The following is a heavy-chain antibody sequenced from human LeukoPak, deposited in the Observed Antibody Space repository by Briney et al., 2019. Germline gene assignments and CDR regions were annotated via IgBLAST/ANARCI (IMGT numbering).Heavy chain of an antibody. J-gene: IGHJ4*02. CDR3: ARDWGIAAATPYYFDH. Sequence: SQTLSLTCTVSVGSISSGNYYYSWVRQSAGKGMEWIGNIYMSGSTRYNPSLMSRVAMSVDTSKNQFSLKISSATAADTAVYYCARDWGIAAATPYYFDHWGQGILVTVSS. CDR2: IYMSGST. D-gene: IGHD6-13*01. V-gene: IGHV4-61*09. CDR1: VGSISSGNYY.